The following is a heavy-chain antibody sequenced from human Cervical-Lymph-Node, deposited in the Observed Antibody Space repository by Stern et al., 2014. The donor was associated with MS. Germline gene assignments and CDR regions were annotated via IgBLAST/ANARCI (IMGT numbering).Heavy chain of an antibody. D-gene: IGHD3-10*01. CDR2: INSDGSST. CDR1: GFTFSSYW. CDR3: ARDGATMVRGVFDY. Sequence: EVQLVESGGGLVQPGGSLRLSCAASGFTFSSYWMHWVRQAPGKGLVRVSRINSDGSSTSYADSVKGRFTISRDNAKNTLYLQMNSLRAEDTAVYYCARDGATMVRGVFDYWGQGTLVTVSS. V-gene: IGHV3-74*01. J-gene: IGHJ4*02.